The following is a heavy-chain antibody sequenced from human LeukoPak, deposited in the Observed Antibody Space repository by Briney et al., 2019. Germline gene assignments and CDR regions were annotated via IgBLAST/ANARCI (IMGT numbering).Heavy chain of an antibody. D-gene: IGHD3-10*01. V-gene: IGHV3-30*02. Sequence: GGSLRLSCAASKFIFSDYGMHWVRQAPGKGLEWVAFIWYDGSDEYYADSVKGRLTISRDNSKNTLYLQMNSLTTEDTAVYYCAKGGGELGSGSLDYWGQGTLVTVSS. CDR3: AKGGGELGSGSLDY. J-gene: IGHJ4*02. CDR2: IWYDGSDE. CDR1: KFIFSDYG.